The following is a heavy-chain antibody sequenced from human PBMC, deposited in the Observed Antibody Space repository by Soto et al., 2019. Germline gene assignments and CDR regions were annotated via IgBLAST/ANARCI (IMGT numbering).Heavy chain of an antibody. V-gene: IGHV4-39*01. CDR3: AAIAVAGPFDH. J-gene: IGHJ4*02. Sequence: SETLSLTCTVSGGSISSSSYYWGWIRHPPGKGLEWIGSIYYSGSTYYNPSLKSRVTISVDTSKNQFSLKLSSVTAADTAVYYCAAIAVAGPFDHCVQGTLFTVPS. CDR1: GGSISSSSYY. D-gene: IGHD6-19*01. CDR2: IYYSGST.